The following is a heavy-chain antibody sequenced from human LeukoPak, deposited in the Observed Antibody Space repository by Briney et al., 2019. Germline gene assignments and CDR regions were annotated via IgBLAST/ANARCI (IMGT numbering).Heavy chain of an antibody. Sequence: GESLQISCKGSGSIFTSYWIGWVRQLPGKGLEWMGIIYPGDSDTRYSPSFQGQVTISADKSISTAYLQWSSLKASDTAMYYCARHSYYYGSGIDYWGQGTLVTVSS. D-gene: IGHD3-10*01. CDR3: ARHSYYYGSGIDY. J-gene: IGHJ4*02. CDR1: GSIFTSYW. CDR2: IYPGDSDT. V-gene: IGHV5-51*01.